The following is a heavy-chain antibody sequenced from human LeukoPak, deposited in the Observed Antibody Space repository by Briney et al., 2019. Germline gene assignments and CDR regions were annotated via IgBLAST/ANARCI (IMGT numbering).Heavy chain of an antibody. J-gene: IGHJ4*02. Sequence: GGSLRLSCAASGFTFSSYSMNWVRQAPGKGLEWVSSIGSSSSYIYYADSVKGRFTISRDNAKNSLYLQMNSLRAEDTAVYYCARTYYYDSSGYYYSFSPYYFDYWGQGTLVTVSS. D-gene: IGHD3-22*01. CDR1: GFTFSSYS. CDR2: IGSSSSYI. CDR3: ARTYYYDSSGYYYSFSPYYFDY. V-gene: IGHV3-21*01.